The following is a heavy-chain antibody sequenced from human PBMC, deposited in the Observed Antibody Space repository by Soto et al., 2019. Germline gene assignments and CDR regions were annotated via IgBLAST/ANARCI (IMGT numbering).Heavy chain of an antibody. CDR1: GYTFTSYG. CDR2: ISAYNGNT. V-gene: IGHV1-18*04. D-gene: IGHD2-15*01. CDR3: AREVAIYGMDV. Sequence: ASVKVSCKASGYTFTSYGISWVRQAPGQGLEWMGWISAYNGNTNYAQKLQGRVTMTTDTSTSTAYMELRRLRSDDTEVYYCAREVAIYGMDVWGQGTTVTV. J-gene: IGHJ6*02.